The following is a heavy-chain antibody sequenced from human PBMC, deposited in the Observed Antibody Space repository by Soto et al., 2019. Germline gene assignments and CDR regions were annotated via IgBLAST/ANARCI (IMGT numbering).Heavy chain of an antibody. J-gene: IGHJ4*02. CDR1: GFTFSSYA. CDR2: ISYDGSNK. Sequence: QVLLVESGGGVVQPGRSLRLSCAASGFTFSSYAMHWVRQAPGKGLEWVAVISYDGSNKYYADSVQGRFTISRDNSKNPLYLQMNSLSAEDTAVYYCARGAALSSASFFDYWGQGTLVSVSS. CDR3: ARGAALSSASFFDY. D-gene: IGHD2-15*01. V-gene: IGHV3-30-3*01.